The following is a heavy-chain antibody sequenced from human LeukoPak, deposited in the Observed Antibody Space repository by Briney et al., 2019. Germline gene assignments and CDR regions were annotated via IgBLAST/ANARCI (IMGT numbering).Heavy chain of an antibody. D-gene: IGHD5-18*01. V-gene: IGHV4-39*07. CDR3: ARVMDTAMVTSPMDV. CDR1: GGSISSYY. J-gene: IGHJ6*03. CDR2: IYYSGST. Sequence: PSETLSLTCTVSGGSISSYYWSWIRQPPGKGLEWIGSIYYSGSTYYNPSLKSRVTISVDTSKNQFSLKLSSVTAADTAVYYCARVMDTAMVTSPMDVWGKGTTVTVSS.